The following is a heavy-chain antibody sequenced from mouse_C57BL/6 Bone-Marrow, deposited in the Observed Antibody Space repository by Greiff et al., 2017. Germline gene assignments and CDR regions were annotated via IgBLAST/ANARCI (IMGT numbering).Heavy chain of an antibody. CDR2: IRNKANGYTT. CDR3: ARYDDGSQILYYFDY. CDR1: GFTFTDYY. V-gene: IGHV7-3*01. J-gene: IGHJ2*01. Sequence: EVQRVESGGGLVQPGGSLSLSCAASGFTFTDYYMSWVRQPPGKALEWLGFIRNKANGYTTEYSASVKGRFTISRDNSQSILYLQMNALRAEDSATYYCARYDDGSQILYYFDYWGQGTTLTVSS. D-gene: IGHD1-1*01.